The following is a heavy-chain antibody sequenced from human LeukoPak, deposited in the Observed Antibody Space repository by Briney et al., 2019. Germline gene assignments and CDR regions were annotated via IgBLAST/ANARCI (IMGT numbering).Heavy chain of an antibody. CDR2: ISYSGSP. D-gene: IGHD3-10*01. V-gene: IGHV4-30-4*01. CDR1: GGSINSGDSY. CDR3: ARVPYGSGTYYFDY. Sequence: PSETLSLTCTVSGGSINSGDSYWSWIRQPPGKSLEWIGYISYSGSPYYNPSLRGRVAISGDTSESQFFLRLGSVTAADTAVYYCARVPYGSGTYYFDYWGQGILVTVSS. J-gene: IGHJ4*02.